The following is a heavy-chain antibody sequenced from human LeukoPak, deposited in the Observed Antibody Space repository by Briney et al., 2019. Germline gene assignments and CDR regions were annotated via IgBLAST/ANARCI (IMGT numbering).Heavy chain of an antibody. D-gene: IGHD3-16*01. Sequence: PGGSLRLSCAASGFTFSSYSMNWVRQAPGKGLEWVSSISSSSSHIYYADSVKGRFTISRDNAKNSLYLQMNSLKTEDTAVYYCVRAPRGAVDYWGQGTLVTVSS. J-gene: IGHJ4*02. CDR1: GFTFSSYS. V-gene: IGHV3-21*04. CDR2: ISSSSSHI. CDR3: VRAPRGAVDY.